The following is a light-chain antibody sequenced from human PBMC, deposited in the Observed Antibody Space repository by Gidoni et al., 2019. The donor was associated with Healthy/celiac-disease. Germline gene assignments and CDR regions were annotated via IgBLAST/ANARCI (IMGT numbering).Light chain of an antibody. V-gene: IGKV3-20*01. Sequence: IVLTQSQGTLSLSPGERATLSCRASQSVSSSYLAWYQQKPGQAPRLLIYGASSRATGIPDRFSGSGSGTDFTLTISRLEPEDFAVYYCQQYGSSPPFTFXPXTKVDIK. CDR2: GAS. CDR3: QQYGSSPPFT. J-gene: IGKJ3*01. CDR1: QSVSSSY.